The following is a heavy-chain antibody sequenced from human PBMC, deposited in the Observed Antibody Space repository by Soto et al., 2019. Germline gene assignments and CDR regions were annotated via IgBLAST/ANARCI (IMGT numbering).Heavy chain of an antibody. CDR1: GVSLSTSGAG. V-gene: IGHV2-5*01. CDR3: AHRAYCDGSGRAELFDP. J-gene: IGHJ5*02. CDR2: IYWNDDK. Sequence: QITLKESGPTLVKPTQTLTLTCTFSGVSLSTSGAGVGWIRQPPGKPLECLALIYWNDDKRYSPSLKSRLTLSKDTFNYQVVLTMTNMDPVDTATYYCAHRAYCDGSGRAELFDPWGQGTLVNVSS. D-gene: IGHD3-10*01.